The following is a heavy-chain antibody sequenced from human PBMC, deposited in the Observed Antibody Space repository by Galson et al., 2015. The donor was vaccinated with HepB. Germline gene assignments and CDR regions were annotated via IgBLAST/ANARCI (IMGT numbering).Heavy chain of an antibody. CDR2: INAGNGNT. D-gene: IGHD3-10*01. J-gene: IGHJ6*03. CDR3: ARGMGSRDYYYYYMDV. V-gene: IGHV1-3*01. Sequence: SVKVSCKASGGTFSSYAISWVRQAPGQGLEWTGWINAGNGNTKYSQKFQGRVTITRDTSASTAYMELSSLRSEDTAVYYCARGMGSRDYYYYYMDVWGKGTTVTVSS. CDR1: GGTFSSYA.